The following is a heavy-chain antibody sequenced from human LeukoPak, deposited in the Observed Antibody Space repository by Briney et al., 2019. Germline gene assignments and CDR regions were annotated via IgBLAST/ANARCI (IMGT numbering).Heavy chain of an antibody. Sequence: TGGSLRLSCAASGFTFDDYGMSWVRQAPGKGLEWVSSINWNGGSTGYADSLKGGFTISRDNGKTSPYLQMNILRAEDTALYYCARGFRAVTTDTPTYYFYYYMDVWGKGTTVTVSS. D-gene: IGHD4-17*01. CDR3: ARGFRAVTTDTPTYYFYYYMDV. V-gene: IGHV3-20*04. CDR2: INWNGGST. CDR1: GFTFDDYG. J-gene: IGHJ6*03.